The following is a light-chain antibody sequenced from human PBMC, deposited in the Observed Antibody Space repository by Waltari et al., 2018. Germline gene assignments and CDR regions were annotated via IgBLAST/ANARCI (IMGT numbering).Light chain of an antibody. V-gene: IGKV2-30*02. CDR1: QSLLHSDGETY. J-gene: IGKJ1*01. CDR3: VQGTHVPRT. CDR2: QVS. Sequence: DVVMTQSPLSLPVTPGQPASISCRSSQSLLHSDGETYLNWLQQKPGQPPRRLIYQVSNRDSGVPDRFSGSGAGTDFTLKISRVEAEDVGVYYCVQGTHVPRTFGQGTKMEIK.